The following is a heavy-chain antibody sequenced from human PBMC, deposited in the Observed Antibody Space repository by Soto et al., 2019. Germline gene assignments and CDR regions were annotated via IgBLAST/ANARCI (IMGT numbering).Heavy chain of an antibody. J-gene: IGHJ5*02. CDR3: ARDHNRVGGYNWFDA. D-gene: IGHD3-16*01. CDR2: IFDDGINK. Sequence: VQLVDSGGGVVQPGKSLRLSCVAFGFTFTEHGMHWVRQAPGKGLEWVAVIFDDGINKYYADSVKGRFTISRDTSKSTLYLQMNSLRAEDTAVYYCARDHNRVGGYNWFDAWGQGTLVTVSS. V-gene: IGHV3-33*01. CDR1: GFTFTEHG.